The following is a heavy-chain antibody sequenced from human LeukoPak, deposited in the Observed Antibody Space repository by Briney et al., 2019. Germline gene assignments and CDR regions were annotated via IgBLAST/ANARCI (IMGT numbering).Heavy chain of an antibody. CDR3: ARGAYYYGSGSPPFDY. J-gene: IGHJ4*02. CDR1: GGSFSSYY. Sequence: SETLSLTCAVYGGSFSSYYWSWIRQPPGKGLEWIGYIYYSGSTNYNPSLKSRVTISVDTSKNQFSLKLSSVTAADTAVYYCARGAYYYGSGSPPFDYWGQGTLVTVSS. V-gene: IGHV4-59*08. CDR2: IYYSGST. D-gene: IGHD3-10*01.